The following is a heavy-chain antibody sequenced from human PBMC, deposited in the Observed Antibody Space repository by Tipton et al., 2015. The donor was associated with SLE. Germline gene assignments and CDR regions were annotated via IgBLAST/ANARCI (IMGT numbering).Heavy chain of an antibody. CDR1: GGSISSYY. CDR3: ARGAVLIQDNSWFDP. J-gene: IGHJ5*02. D-gene: IGHD2-21*01. CDR2: TDYSGST. Sequence: TLSLTCTVSGGSISSYYWSWIRQPPGKGLEWIGFTDYSGSTNYNPSLKSRVTISVDTSKNKFSLKLSSVTAADTAVYYCARGAVLIQDNSWFDPWGQGTLVTVSS. V-gene: IGHV4-59*01.